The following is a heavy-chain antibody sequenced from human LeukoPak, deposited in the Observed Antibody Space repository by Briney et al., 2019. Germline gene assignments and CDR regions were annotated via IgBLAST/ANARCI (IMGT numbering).Heavy chain of an antibody. J-gene: IGHJ4*02. CDR1: GFTFSSYA. CDR2: ISGSGGST. V-gene: IGHV3-23*01. D-gene: IGHD1-26*01. Sequence: PGGSLRLSCATSGFTFSSYAMSWVRQAPGKGLQWVSTISGSGGSTYYADSVKGRFTIPRDNSKNTLYLQMNSLRAEDTAVYYCAKVPGAPYYFYYWGQGTLVTVSS. CDR3: AKVPGAPYYFYY.